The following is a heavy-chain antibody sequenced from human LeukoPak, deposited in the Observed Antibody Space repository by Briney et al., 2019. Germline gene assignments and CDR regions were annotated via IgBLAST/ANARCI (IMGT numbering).Heavy chain of an antibody. J-gene: IGHJ5*02. Sequence: SETLSLTCTVSGGSISSSSYYWGWIRQPPGKGLEWIGSIYNSGTTYYNPSLKSRVTISVDTSKNQFSLKLSSVTAADTAVYYCARGDFFDGGGRNWFDPWGQGTLVTVSS. CDR2: IYNSGTT. CDR1: GGSISSSSYY. D-gene: IGHD3-16*01. V-gene: IGHV4-39*01. CDR3: ARGDFFDGGGRNWFDP.